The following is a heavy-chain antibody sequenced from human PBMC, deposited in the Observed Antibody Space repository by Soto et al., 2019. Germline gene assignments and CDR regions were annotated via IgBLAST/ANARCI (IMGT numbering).Heavy chain of an antibody. D-gene: IGHD6-13*01. CDR1: GFTFSNAW. CDR3: TTASIAAAGPDAFDI. J-gene: IGHJ3*02. V-gene: IGHV3-15*01. Sequence: PGGSLRLSCAASGFTFSNAWMSWVRQAPGKGLEWVGRIKSKTDGGTTDYAAPVKGRFTISRDDSKNTPYLQMNSLKTEDTAVYYCTTASIAAAGPDAFDIWGQGTMVTVSS. CDR2: IKSKTDGGTT.